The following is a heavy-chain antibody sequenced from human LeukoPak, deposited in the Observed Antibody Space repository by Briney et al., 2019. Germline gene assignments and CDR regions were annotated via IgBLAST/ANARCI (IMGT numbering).Heavy chain of an antibody. CDR3: AHNRGIPNSSGDH. J-gene: IGHJ5*02. CDR2: IYWDDDK. CDR1: GYSISRGYYW. Sequence: QTLSLTCTVSGYSISRGYYWGWIRQPPGKALEWLALIYWDDDKRYSPSLKSRLTITKNTSKNQVVLTMTNMDPVDTATYYCAHNRGIPNSSGDHWGQGTLVTVSS. D-gene: IGHD6-19*01. V-gene: IGHV2-5*02.